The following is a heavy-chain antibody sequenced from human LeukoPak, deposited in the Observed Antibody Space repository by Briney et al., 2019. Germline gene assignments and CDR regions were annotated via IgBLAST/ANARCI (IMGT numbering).Heavy chain of an antibody. CDR2: IGTAGDT. Sequence: GGSPRLSCAASGFTFSSYDMHWVRQATGKGLEWVSAIGTAGDTYYPGSVKGRFTISRDISTDTLWLQMDSLRTEDTAVYYCAKGPLRGTAAAIDYWGQGTLVTVSS. J-gene: IGHJ4*02. D-gene: IGHD2-2*01. V-gene: IGHV3-13*01. CDR3: AKGPLRGTAAAIDY. CDR1: GFTFSSYD.